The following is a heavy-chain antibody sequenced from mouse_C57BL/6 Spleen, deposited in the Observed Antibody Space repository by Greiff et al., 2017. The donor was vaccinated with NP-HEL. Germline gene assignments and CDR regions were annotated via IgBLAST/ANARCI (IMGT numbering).Heavy chain of an antibody. V-gene: IGHV1-69*01. J-gene: IGHJ2*01. CDR3: ARSSYFDY. Sequence: QVQLQQPGAELVMPGASVKLSCKASGYTFTSYWMHWVKQRPGQGLEWIGKIDPSDSNTNYNQKFKGKSTLTVDKSSSTAYMQLSSLTSEDSAVYYCARSSYFDYWGQGTTLTVSS. CDR2: IDPSDSNT. CDR1: GYTFTSYW. D-gene: IGHD1-1*01.